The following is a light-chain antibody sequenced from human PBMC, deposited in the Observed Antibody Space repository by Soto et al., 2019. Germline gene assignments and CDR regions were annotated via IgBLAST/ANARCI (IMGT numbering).Light chain of an antibody. J-gene: IGKJ1*01. CDR1: QSVSSTY. Sequence: EIVLTQSPGTLSLSPGERATLSCRSSQSVSSTYLAWYQQKPGRPPRLLIYDVTSRATGIPDRFSGSGSGTDFTLTISRLEPVDVAVYYCQQYGISPTFGQGTKVEIK. CDR2: DVT. V-gene: IGKV3-20*01. CDR3: QQYGISPT.